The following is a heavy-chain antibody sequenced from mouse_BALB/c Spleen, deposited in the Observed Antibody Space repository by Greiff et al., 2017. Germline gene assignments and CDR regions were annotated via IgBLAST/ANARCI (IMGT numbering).Heavy chain of an antibody. J-gene: IGHJ2*01. CDR3: ARQGRQLGRHYFDY. Sequence: EVMLVESGGGLVKPGGSLKLSCAASGFAFSSYDMSWVRQTPEKRLEWVAYISSGGGSTYYPDTVKGRFTISRDNAKNTLYLQMSSLKSEDTAMYYCARQGRQLGRHYFDYWGQGTTLTVSS. V-gene: IGHV5-12-1*01. D-gene: IGHD3-2*01. CDR2: ISSGGGST. CDR1: GFAFSSYD.